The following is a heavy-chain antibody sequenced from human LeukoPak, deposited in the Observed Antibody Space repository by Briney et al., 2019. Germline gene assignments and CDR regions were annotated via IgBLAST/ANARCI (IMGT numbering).Heavy chain of an antibody. J-gene: IGHJ1*01. CDR2: IKQDGSEK. V-gene: IGHV3-7*01. Sequence: GGSLRLSCAASGFTFSSYWMSWVRQAPGKGLEWVANIKQDGSEKYYVDSVKGRFTISRDNAKNLLYLQMNSLRAEDTAVYYCARDPVAAPSPEYFQHWGQGTLVTVSS. CDR1: GFTFSSYW. CDR3: ARDPVAAPSPEYFQH. D-gene: IGHD6-19*01.